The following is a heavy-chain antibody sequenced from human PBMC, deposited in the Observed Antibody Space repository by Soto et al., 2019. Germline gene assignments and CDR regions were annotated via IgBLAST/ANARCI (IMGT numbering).Heavy chain of an antibody. Sequence: GGSLRLSCAASGFTFSSYDMHWVRQATGKGLEWVSAIGTAGDTYYPGSVKGRLTISREKAKNSLYLQMNSLRAEDTAVYYCARATWDYFDYWGQGTLVTVSS. V-gene: IGHV3-13*01. CDR3: ARATWDYFDY. CDR2: IGTAGDT. J-gene: IGHJ4*02. D-gene: IGHD7-27*01. CDR1: GFTFSSYD.